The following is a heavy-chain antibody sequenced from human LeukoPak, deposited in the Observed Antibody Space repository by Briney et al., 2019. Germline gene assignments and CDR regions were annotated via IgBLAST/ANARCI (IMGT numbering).Heavy chain of an antibody. V-gene: IGHV4-59*01. CDR2: IYYSGST. CDR1: GGSISSYY. J-gene: IGHJ4*02. Sequence: PSETLSLTCTVSGGSISSYYWGWVRQPPGKGLEGIGYIYYSGSTNYNPSLKSRVTISVDTSKNQFSLKLSSVTAADTAVYYCARGPRYCSGGSCYDYWGQGTLVTVSS. D-gene: IGHD2-15*01. CDR3: ARGPRYCSGGSCYDY.